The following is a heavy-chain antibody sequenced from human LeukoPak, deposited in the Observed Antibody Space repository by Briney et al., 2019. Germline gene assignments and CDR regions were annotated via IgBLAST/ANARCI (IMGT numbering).Heavy chain of an antibody. Sequence: PGGSLRLSCAASGFTFSSYSINWVRQAPGKGLEWVSSISSSSSYIYYADSVKGRFTISRDNAKNSLYLQMNSLRAEDTAVYYCARDLIISGWYFDYWGQGTLVTVSS. D-gene: IGHD6-19*01. J-gene: IGHJ4*02. CDR2: ISSSSSYI. CDR3: ARDLIISGWYFDY. V-gene: IGHV3-21*01. CDR1: GFTFSSYS.